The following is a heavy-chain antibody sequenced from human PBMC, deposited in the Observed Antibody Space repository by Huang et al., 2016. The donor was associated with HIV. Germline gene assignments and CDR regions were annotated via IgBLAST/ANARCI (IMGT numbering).Heavy chain of an antibody. CDR1: GGSVSSHY. D-gene: IGHD3-3*01. V-gene: IGHV4-59*02. Sequence: QVQLQESGPGLVKPSETLSLTCTVSGGSVSSHYWSWIRQPPEKGREWIGNIYYSGNYNPSLNSRVTISVDTSNNQFSRKLSSVTAADTAVYYCARTSHYDFWSGHHWFDPWGQGTLVTVSS. CDR2: IYYSG. CDR3: ARTSHYDFWSGHHWFDP. J-gene: IGHJ5*02.